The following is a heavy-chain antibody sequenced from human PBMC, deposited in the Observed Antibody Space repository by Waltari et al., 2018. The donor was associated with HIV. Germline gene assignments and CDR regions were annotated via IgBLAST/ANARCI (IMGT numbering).Heavy chain of an antibody. CDR2: IKEDGSEK. V-gene: IGHV3-7*04. CDR3: ARGGFYGSGSKVN. Sequence: EVQLVESGGGLVQPGGSLGLSCAASGFTFSSAWMSWVRQAPGKGLEWGANIKEDGSEKYYVDSVNGRFTISRDNAENSLYLQMNSLRAEDTAVYYCARGGFYGSGSKVNWGQGTLVTVSS. D-gene: IGHD3-10*01. CDR1: GFTFSSAW. J-gene: IGHJ4*02.